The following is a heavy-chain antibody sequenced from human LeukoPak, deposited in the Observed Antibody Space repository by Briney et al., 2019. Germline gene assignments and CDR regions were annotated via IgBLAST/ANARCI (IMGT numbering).Heavy chain of an antibody. CDR1: GFTFSSYA. D-gene: IGHD6-13*01. V-gene: IGHV3-23*01. J-gene: IGHJ4*02. CDR3: AKCMAEPGTCYFDY. CDR2: ISGSGGNT. Sequence: GGSLRLSCAASGFTFSSYAMTWVRQAPGKGLEWVSSISGSGGNTYYADSVKGQFTISRDNSKNTLYLQMNNVGAEDTALYYCAKCMAEPGTCYFDYWGQGTLVTVSS.